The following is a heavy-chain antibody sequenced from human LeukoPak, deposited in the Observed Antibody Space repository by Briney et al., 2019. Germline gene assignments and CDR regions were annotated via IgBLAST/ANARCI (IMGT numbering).Heavy chain of an antibody. CDR1: GFTFSSYA. V-gene: IGHV3-23*01. Sequence: GGSLRLSCAASGFTFSSYAMSWVRQAPGKGLEWVSAISGSGGSTYYADSVKGRFTISRDNSKNTLYLQMNSLRAEDTAVYYCAKDPYCNSTSCYFVGYWGQGTLVTVSS. CDR3: AKDPYCNSTSCYFVGY. D-gene: IGHD2-2*01. CDR2: ISGSGGST. J-gene: IGHJ4*02.